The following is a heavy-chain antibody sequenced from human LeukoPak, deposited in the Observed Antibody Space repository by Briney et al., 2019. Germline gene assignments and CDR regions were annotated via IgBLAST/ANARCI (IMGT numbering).Heavy chain of an antibody. CDR1: GGTFSSYA. D-gene: IGHD3/OR15-3a*01. CDR3: ASRGLEENWSDP. Sequence: SVKVSCKASGGTFSSYAISWVRQTPGQGLEWMGGIIPIFGTANYAQKFQGRVTITTDESTSTAYMELSSLRSEDTAVYYCASRGLEENWSDPWGQGTLVTVSS. J-gene: IGHJ5*02. CDR2: IIPIFGTA. V-gene: IGHV1-69*05.